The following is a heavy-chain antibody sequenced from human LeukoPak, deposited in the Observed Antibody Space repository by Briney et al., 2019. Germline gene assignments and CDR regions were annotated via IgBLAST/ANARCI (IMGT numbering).Heavy chain of an antibody. CDR2: IWYDGSNK. V-gene: IGHV3-33*01. J-gene: IGHJ4*02. D-gene: IGHD2-2*01. CDR3: ARDKQDIVVVPAPEY. CDR1: GFTFSSYG. Sequence: GGSLRLSCAASGFTFSSYGMHWVRQAPGKGLEWVAVIWYDGSNKYYADSVKGRFTISRDNSKNTLYLQMNSLRAEDTAVYYCARDKQDIVVVPAPEYWGQGTLVTVSS.